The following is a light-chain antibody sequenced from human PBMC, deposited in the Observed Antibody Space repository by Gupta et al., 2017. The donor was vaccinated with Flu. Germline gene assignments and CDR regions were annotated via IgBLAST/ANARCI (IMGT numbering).Light chain of an antibody. CDR2: GNS. J-gene: IGLJ3*02. Sequence: QSVLTQPPSLSGAPGQRVTLSRTGSSSNIGAGYDVHWYQQLPGTAPKLLIYGNSNRPSGVPDRFSGSKSGTSASLAITGLQAEDEADYYCQSYDSSLSAWVFGGGTKLTVL. CDR3: QSYDSSLSAWV. CDR1: SSNIGAGYD. V-gene: IGLV1-40*01.